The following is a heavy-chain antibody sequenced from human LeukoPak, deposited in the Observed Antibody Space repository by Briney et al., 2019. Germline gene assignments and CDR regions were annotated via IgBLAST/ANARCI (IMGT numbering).Heavy chain of an antibody. CDR2: IYYSGST. J-gene: IGHJ4*02. V-gene: IGHV4-59*01. CDR3: ARGPSRKWELLY. CDR1: GGSISSYY. D-gene: IGHD1-26*01. Sequence: PSETLSLTCTVSGGSISSYYWGWIRQPPGKGLEWIGYIYYSGSTNYNPSLKSRVTISVDTSKNQFSLKLSSVTAADTAVYYCARGPSRKWELLYWGQGTLVTVSS.